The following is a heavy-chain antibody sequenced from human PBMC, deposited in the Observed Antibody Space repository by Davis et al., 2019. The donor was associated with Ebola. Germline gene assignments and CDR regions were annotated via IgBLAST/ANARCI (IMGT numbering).Heavy chain of an antibody. Sequence: GESLKISCKDSGNSFTSHWIGWVRQMPGKGLEWMGIIYTGDSDTRYSPSFEGQVTMSADKSINTAYLQWSSLKASDTAMYYCARGHGLDVWGQGTTVTVPS. V-gene: IGHV5-51*01. CDR1: GNSFTSHW. CDR2: IYTGDSDT. CDR3: ARGHGLDV. J-gene: IGHJ6*02.